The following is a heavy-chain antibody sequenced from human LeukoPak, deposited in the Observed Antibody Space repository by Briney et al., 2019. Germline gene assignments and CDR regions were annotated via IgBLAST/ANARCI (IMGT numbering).Heavy chain of an antibody. J-gene: IGHJ4*02. CDR3: ARGLALDYYDSSGYHY. D-gene: IGHD3-22*01. Sequence: ASVKVSCKASGYTFTSYGISWVRQAPGQGLKWMGWISAYNGNTNYAQKLQGRVTMTTDTSTSTAYMELRSLRSDDTAVYYCARGLALDYYDSSGYHYWGQGTLVTVSS. V-gene: IGHV1-18*01. CDR1: GYTFTSYG. CDR2: ISAYNGNT.